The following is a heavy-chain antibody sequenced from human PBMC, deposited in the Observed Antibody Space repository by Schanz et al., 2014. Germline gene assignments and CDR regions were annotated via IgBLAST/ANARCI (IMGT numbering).Heavy chain of an antibody. CDR2: ISASGGST. CDR3: AKARRKSNCSGGRCVHYSYYGMDV. J-gene: IGHJ6*02. V-gene: IGHV3-23*01. D-gene: IGHD2-15*01. Sequence: EVQLLESGGGLVQPGGSLRLSCAASGFTFSSYAMSWVRQAPGKGLEWVSTISASGGSTYYADSVKGRFTISRDNSKNILYLQMNSLRAEDTAVYYCAKARRKSNCSGGRCVHYSYYGMDVWGQGTTXTVSS. CDR1: GFTFSSYA.